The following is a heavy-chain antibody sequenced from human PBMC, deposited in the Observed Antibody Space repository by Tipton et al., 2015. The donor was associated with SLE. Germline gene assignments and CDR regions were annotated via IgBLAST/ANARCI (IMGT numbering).Heavy chain of an antibody. J-gene: IGHJ3*02. CDR3: ARYGDDYGDNAHALET. D-gene: IGHD4-17*01. CDR2: ISSSSCYI. V-gene: IGHV3-21*03. CDR1: GFTFSSYS. Sequence: GSLRLSCAASGFTFSSYSMNWVRQAPGKGLVWVSFISSSSCYIYNADPVQGRFTITRDNAKNSLYLQMNSLSAEDTAVYYCARYGDDYGDNAHALETWGQATLVIVSA.